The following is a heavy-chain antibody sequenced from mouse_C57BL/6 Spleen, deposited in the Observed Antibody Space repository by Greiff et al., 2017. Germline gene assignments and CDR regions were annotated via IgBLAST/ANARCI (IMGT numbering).Heavy chain of an antibody. CDR1: GYSFTGYY. CDR2: IYPYNGVS. CDR3: ARGDYGSSFYGYFDV. J-gene: IGHJ1*03. D-gene: IGHD1-1*01. Sequence: EVKLQESGPELVKPGASVKISCKASGYSFTGYYMHWVKQSHGNILDWIGYIYPYNGVSSYNQKFKGKATLTVDKSSSTAYMELRSLTSEDSAVYYCARGDYGSSFYGYFDVGGTGTTVTVSS. V-gene: IGHV1-31*01.